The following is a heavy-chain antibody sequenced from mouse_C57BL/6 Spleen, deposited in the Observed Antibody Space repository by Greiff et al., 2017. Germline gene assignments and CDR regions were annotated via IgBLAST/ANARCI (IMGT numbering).Heavy chain of an antibody. Sequence: VQLQQSGAELVRPGASVKLSCTASGFNIKDDYMHWVKQRPEQGLEWIGWIDPENGDTEYASKFQGKATITADTSSNTAYLQLSSLTSEDTAVYYCTLPVDYYGSSPYYFDYWGQGTTLTVSS. CDR2: IDPENGDT. CDR3: TLPVDYYGSSPYYFDY. CDR1: GFNIKDDY. J-gene: IGHJ2*01. V-gene: IGHV14-4*01. D-gene: IGHD1-1*01.